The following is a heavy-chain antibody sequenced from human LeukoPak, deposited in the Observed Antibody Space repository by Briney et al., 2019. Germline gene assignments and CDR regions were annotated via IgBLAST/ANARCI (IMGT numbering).Heavy chain of an antibody. V-gene: IGHV3-21*04. CDR2: ISSSSSYI. J-gene: IGHJ4*02. Sequence: GGSLRLSCAASGFTFSSYSMNWVRQAPGKGLEWVSSISSSSSYIYYADSVKGRFTTSRDNAKNSLYLQMNSLRAEDTAVYYCATGGYSGYALDYWGQGTLVTVSS. D-gene: IGHD5-12*01. CDR1: GFTFSSYS. CDR3: ATGGYSGYALDY.